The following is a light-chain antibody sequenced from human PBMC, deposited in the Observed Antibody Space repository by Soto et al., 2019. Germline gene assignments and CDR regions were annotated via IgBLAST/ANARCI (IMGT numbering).Light chain of an antibody. CDR1: SSDVGGYNS. J-gene: IGLJ1*01. CDR3: SSYRTGGSYV. V-gene: IGLV2-14*01. CDR2: DVT. Sequence: QSVLPQPASVSGSPGLSIAIACTGTSSDVGGYNSVSWYQQHPGKAPKLVIYDVTSRPSGVSNRFSGSKSGNTASLTISGLQAEDEGDYYCSSYRTGGSYVFGTGTKVTVL.